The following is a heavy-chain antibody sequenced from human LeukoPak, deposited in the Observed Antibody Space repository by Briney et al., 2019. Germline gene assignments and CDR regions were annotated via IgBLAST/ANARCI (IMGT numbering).Heavy chain of an antibody. CDR1: GFTFSSYW. V-gene: IGHV3-7*01. CDR3: AREIGTVPSDAFDI. Sequence: GGSLRLSCAASGFTFSSYWMSWVRQAPGKGPEWVANIKQDGSEKYYVDSVKGRFTISRDNAKNSLYLQMNSLRAEDTAVYYCAREIGTVPSDAFDIWGQGTMVTVSS. J-gene: IGHJ3*02. D-gene: IGHD3-10*01. CDR2: IKQDGSEK.